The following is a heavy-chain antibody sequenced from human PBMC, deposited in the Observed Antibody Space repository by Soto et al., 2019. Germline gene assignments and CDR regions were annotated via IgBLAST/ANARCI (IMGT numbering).Heavy chain of an antibody. CDR3: ARVDITMVRGVMTQFLYGMDV. J-gene: IGHJ6*02. V-gene: IGHV3-30-3*01. D-gene: IGHD3-10*01. CDR2: ISYDGSNK. CDR1: GFTFSSYA. Sequence: PGGSLRLSCAASGFTFSSYAMHWVRQAPGKGLEWVAVISYDGSNKYYADSVRGRFTISRDNSKNTLYLQMNSLRAEDTAVYYCARVDITMVRGVMTQFLYGMDVWGQGTTVTVSS.